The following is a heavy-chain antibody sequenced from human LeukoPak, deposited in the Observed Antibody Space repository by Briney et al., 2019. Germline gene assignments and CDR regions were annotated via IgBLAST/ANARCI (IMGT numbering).Heavy chain of an antibody. Sequence: GGSLRLSCAASGFTFSSYAMSWVRQAPGKGLEWVSAISGSGGSTYYADSVKGRFTISRDNSKNTLYLQMNSLRAEDTAVYYCAKDGCSGGSCYPTYYYGMDVWGQGTTVTVSS. CDR3: AKDGCSGGSCYPTYYYGMDV. D-gene: IGHD2-15*01. V-gene: IGHV3-23*01. CDR1: GFTFSSYA. J-gene: IGHJ6*02. CDR2: ISGSGGST.